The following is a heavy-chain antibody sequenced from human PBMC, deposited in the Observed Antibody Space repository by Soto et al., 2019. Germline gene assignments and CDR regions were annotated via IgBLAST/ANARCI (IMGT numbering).Heavy chain of an antibody. J-gene: IGHJ4*02. CDR2: ISGPGATI. CDR1: GFTFSSYA. CDR3: AKMLTMVRGVTGLRDFDF. V-gene: IGHV3-23*01. Sequence: EVQLLEAGGNLIQPGGSLRLSCAASGFTFSSYAMSWVRQAPGQGLEWLSAISGPGATIYYADSVKGRFTISRDNSKNTLYLRMNSLTAEDTAVYYCAKMLTMVRGVTGLRDFDFWGRGTLVPVPS. D-gene: IGHD3-10*01.